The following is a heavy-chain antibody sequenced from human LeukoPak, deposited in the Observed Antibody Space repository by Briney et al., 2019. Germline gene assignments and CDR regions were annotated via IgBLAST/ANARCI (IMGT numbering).Heavy chain of an antibody. V-gene: IGHV1-69*05. CDR2: IIPIFGTA. D-gene: IGHD6-19*01. J-gene: IGHJ3*02. CDR3: ARGLLRTAVAHGDAFDI. CDR1: GGTFSSYA. Sequence: ASVKVSCKASGGTFSSYAISWVRQAPGQGLEWMGRIIPIFGTANYAQKFQGRVTITTDESTSTAYMELSSLRSEDTAVYYCARGLLRTAVAHGDAFDIWGQGTMVTVSS.